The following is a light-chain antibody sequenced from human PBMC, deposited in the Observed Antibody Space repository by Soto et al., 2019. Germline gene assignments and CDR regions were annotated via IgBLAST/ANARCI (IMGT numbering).Light chain of an antibody. CDR2: DAS. Sequence: EIVLTQSPATLSLSPGERATLSCGASQSVSSSCLAWYQQKPGLAPRLLIYDASSRATGIPDRFSGSGSGTDFTLTISRLEPEDSAVYYCQQYGSSPYTFGQGTKLEIK. CDR1: QSVSSSC. J-gene: IGKJ2*01. CDR3: QQYGSSPYT. V-gene: IGKV3D-20*01.